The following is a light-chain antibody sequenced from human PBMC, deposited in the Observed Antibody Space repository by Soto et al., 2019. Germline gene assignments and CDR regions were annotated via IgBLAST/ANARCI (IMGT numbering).Light chain of an antibody. V-gene: IGKV1-39*01. CDR3: QQSYSTLFT. CDR1: QSISSH. Sequence: DIQMTQSPSSLSASVGDRVTISCRASQSISSHLNWYQQKPGKAPKLLIYAASSLQSGVPSRFSGSGSGTDFSLTISSLQPADFATYYCQQSYSTLFTFGPGTRVDVQ. CDR2: AAS. J-gene: IGKJ3*01.